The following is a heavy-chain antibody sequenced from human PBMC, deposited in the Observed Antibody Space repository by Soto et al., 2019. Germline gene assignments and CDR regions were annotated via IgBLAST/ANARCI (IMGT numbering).Heavy chain of an antibody. D-gene: IGHD6-19*01. J-gene: IGHJ1*01. CDR1: GFTFDDYA. V-gene: IGHV3-9*01. CDR2: ISWNSESI. Sequence: PGGSLRLSCAASGFTFDDYAMHWVRQAPGKGLEWVSSISWNSESIGYADSVKGRFTISRDNAKNSLYLQMNSLRAEDTALYYCAKDWIAVAGPGYFPHRALGTPVPVSS. CDR3: AKDWIAVAGPGYFPH.